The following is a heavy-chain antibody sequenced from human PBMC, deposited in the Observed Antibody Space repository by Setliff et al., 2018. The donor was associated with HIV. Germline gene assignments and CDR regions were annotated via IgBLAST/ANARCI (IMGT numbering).Heavy chain of an antibody. V-gene: IGHV4-38-2*01. CDR1: GYSISSGYY. J-gene: IGHJ4*02. CDR2: IYHSGST. CDR3: ARFCTMIVVTNYFDY. D-gene: IGHD3-22*01. Sequence: SETLSLTCAVSGYSISSGYYWGWIRQPPGKGLEWIGSIYHSGSTYYNPSLKSRVTISVDTSKNQFSLKLSSVTAADTAVYYCARFCTMIVVTNYFDYWGQGTLVTVSS.